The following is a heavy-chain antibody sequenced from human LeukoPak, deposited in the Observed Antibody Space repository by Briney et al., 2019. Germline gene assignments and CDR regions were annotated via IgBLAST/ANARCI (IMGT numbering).Heavy chain of an antibody. CDR3: ARGIMVRGVIQDYYYYGMDV. J-gene: IGHJ6*02. Sequence: ASVKVSCKVSGYTLTELSMHWVRQAPGKGLEWMGGFDPEDGETIYAQKFQGRVTMTEDTSTDTAYMELSSLRSEDTAVYYCARGIMVRGVIQDYYYYGMDVWGQGTTVTVSS. V-gene: IGHV1-24*01. D-gene: IGHD3-10*01. CDR2: FDPEDGET. CDR1: GYTLTELS.